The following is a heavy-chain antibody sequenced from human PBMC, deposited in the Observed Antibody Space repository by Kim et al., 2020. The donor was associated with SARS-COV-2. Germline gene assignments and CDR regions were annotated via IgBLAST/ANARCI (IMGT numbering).Heavy chain of an antibody. V-gene: IGHV3-48*03. CDR3: ARKGGGFNSLDF. D-gene: IGHD5-12*01. CDR1: GFTFSSYE. Sequence: GGSLRLSCSASGFTFSSYEMNWVRQAPGKGLEWLAYISDSARTTYYADSVRGRFTISRDNAKNTVDLLMNNLRADDTAIYFCARKGGGFNSLDFWGQGNL. CDR2: ISDSARTT. J-gene: IGHJ4*02.